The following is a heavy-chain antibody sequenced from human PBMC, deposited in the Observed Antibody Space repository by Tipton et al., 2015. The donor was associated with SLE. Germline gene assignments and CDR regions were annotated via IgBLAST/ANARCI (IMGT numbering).Heavy chain of an antibody. CDR1: GGSISSYY. J-gene: IGHJ4*02. D-gene: IGHD6-13*01. CDR3: ARARGAAGKALDY. CDR2: IYYSGST. Sequence: LRLSCTVSGGSISSYYWSWIRQPPGKGLEWIGYIYYSGSTNYNPSLKSRVTISVDTSKNQFSLKLSSVTAADTAVYYCARARGAAGKALDYWGQGTLVTVSS. V-gene: IGHV4-59*01.